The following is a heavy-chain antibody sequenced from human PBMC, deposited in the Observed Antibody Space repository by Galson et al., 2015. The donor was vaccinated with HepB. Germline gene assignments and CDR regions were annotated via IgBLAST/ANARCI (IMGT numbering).Heavy chain of an antibody. Sequence: SETLSLTCAVYGGSFSGYYWSWIRQPPGKGLEWIGEINHSGSTNYNPSLKSRVTISVDTSKNQFSLRLSSVTAADTAVYYCARERGTTVVSPYVDYWGQGTLVIVSS. V-gene: IGHV4-34*01. CDR3: ARERGTTVVSPYVDY. CDR2: INHSGST. D-gene: IGHD4-23*01. J-gene: IGHJ4*02. CDR1: GGSFSGYY.